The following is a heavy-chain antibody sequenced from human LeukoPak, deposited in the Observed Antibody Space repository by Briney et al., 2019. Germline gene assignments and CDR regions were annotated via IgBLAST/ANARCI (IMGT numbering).Heavy chain of an antibody. V-gene: IGHV1-46*01. Sequence: ASVKVSCKASGYTFTSYYMHWVRQAPGQGLEWMGIINPSGGSTSYAQKFQGRVTMTRDTSTSTVYMELSSLRSEDTAVYYCARFENGIAAAGISLVRGDDGMDVWGQGTTVTVSS. CDR1: GYTFTSYY. D-gene: IGHD6-13*01. CDR2: INPSGGST. J-gene: IGHJ6*02. CDR3: ARFENGIAAAGISLVRGDDGMDV.